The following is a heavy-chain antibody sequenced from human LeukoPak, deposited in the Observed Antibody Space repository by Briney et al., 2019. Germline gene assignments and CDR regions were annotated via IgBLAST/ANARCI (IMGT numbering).Heavy chain of an antibody. D-gene: IGHD3-10*01. CDR3: ARAYGSGSDFDY. CDR2: IYYSGST. V-gene: IGHV4-59*01. Sequence: SETLSLTCTVSGGSISSYYWSWIRQPPGKGLEWIGYIYYSGSTNCNPSLKSRVTISVDTSKNQFSLKLSSVTAADTAVYYCARAYGSGSDFDYWGQGTLVTVSS. CDR1: GGSISSYY. J-gene: IGHJ4*02.